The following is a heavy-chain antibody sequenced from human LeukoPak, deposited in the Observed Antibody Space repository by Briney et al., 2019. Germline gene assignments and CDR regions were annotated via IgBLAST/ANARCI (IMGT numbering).Heavy chain of an antibody. CDR1: GGSISSYY. D-gene: IGHD6-19*01. CDR2: IYYSGST. CDR3: ARDQGQWQPFDY. V-gene: IGHV4-4*07. J-gene: IGHJ4*02. Sequence: SETLSLTCTVSGGSISSYYWSWIRQPAGKGLEWIGRIYYSGSTNYNPSLKSRVTISVDTSKNQFSLKLSSVTAADTAVYYCARDQGQWQPFDYWGQGTLVTVSS.